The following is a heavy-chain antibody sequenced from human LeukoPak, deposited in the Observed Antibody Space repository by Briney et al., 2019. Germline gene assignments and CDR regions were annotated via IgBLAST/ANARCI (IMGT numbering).Heavy chain of an antibody. CDR2: ISANGDNI. D-gene: IGHD4-17*01. CDR3: AKDQDRSVTTFHY. J-gene: IGHJ4*02. CDR1: GFTVSSNY. V-gene: IGHV3-23*01. Sequence: TGGSLRLSCAASGFTVSSNYMSWVRQAPGKGLDWVSSISANGDNIYYPDSVKGRFTISRDNSKNTLYLQMNSLRVEDTALYYCAKDQDRSVTTFHYWGQGTLVTVSS.